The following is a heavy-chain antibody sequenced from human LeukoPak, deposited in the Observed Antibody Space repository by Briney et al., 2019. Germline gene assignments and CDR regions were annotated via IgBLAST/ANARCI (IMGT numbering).Heavy chain of an antibody. CDR1: GFTFSSRDW. CDR3: ARSMAQDVDAFDI. Sequence: GGSLRLSCVASGFTFSSRDWMTWVRQAPGKGLEWVANIKQDGSEKNYVDSVKGRFTISRDNAKNSVDLQMNSLRVEDTAVYYCARSMAQDVDAFDIWGQGTMVTVSS. CDR2: IKQDGSEK. D-gene: IGHD2-21*01. J-gene: IGHJ3*02. V-gene: IGHV3-7*01.